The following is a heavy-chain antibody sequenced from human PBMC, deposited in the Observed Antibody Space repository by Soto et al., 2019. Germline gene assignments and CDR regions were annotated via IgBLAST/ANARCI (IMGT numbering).Heavy chain of an antibody. V-gene: IGHV3-30-3*01. D-gene: IGHD1-1*01. CDR1: GFTFSSHA. CDR3: ARGTTTSAFSGMDV. J-gene: IGHJ6*02. Sequence: QVQLVESGGGVVQPGRSLRLSCAASGFTFSSHAMNWVRQAPGKGLEWVAVISYDGSNEYNSESVKGRFTISRDNSKYTLSLQMNSLRAEDTAMYFCARGTTTSAFSGMDVWGQGTTVTVSS. CDR2: ISYDGSNE.